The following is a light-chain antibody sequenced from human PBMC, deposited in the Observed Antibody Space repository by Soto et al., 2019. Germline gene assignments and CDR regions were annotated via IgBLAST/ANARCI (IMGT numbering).Light chain of an antibody. CDR2: GAS. CDR1: KIVSSSY. J-gene: IGKJ3*01. V-gene: IGKV3-20*01. CDR3: HQYGSSPPIT. Sequence: EIVFTQSPGNLSLSPGEIATLSCRASKIVSSSYLAWYQQKPGQAPRLLIYGASSRATGIVYRFSGSGSGTDFTLPISRLEPEDFAVSYCHQYGSSPPITFGHGTKVDIK.